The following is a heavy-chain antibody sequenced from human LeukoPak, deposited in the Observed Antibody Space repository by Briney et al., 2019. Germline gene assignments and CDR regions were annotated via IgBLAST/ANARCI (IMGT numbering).Heavy chain of an antibody. J-gene: IGHJ4*02. CDR3: ARVVVAATTPRGYHNY. CDR1: GFSFSGYA. Sequence: GGSLRLSCAASGFSFSGYAMSWVRQAPGKGLEWVSGISGSGDSTYYADSVKGRFTISRDDSKNTLNLQMNSLRAEDTAVYYCARVVVAATTPRGYHNYWGQGTLVTVSS. D-gene: IGHD2-15*01. CDR2: ISGSGDST. V-gene: IGHV3-23*01.